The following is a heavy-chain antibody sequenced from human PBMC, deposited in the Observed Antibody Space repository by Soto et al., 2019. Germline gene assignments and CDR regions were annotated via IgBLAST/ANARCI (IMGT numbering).Heavy chain of an antibody. CDR1: GYIFANYW. J-gene: IGHJ4*02. D-gene: IGHD2-2*02. Sequence: GESLKISCKGSGYIFANYWIGWVRQMPGKGLEWMGIIYAGDSDTKYSPSFQGQVTISAGKSISTAYLQWSSLKASDTAMYYCASLPRGYCTSTTCHTAFDYWGQGTLVTVSS. CDR2: IYAGDSDT. V-gene: IGHV5-51*01. CDR3: ASLPRGYCTSTTCHTAFDY.